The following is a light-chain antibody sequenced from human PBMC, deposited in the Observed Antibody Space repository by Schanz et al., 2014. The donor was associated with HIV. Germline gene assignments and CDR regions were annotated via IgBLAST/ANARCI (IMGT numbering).Light chain of an antibody. J-gene: IGLJ1*01. CDR1: SSDVGGYNY. CDR3: SSYTSSSTLV. V-gene: IGLV2-14*01. Sequence: QSVLTQPASVSGAPGQSITISCTGTSSDVGGYNYLSWYQQHPGKAPKLMIYDVSNRPSGVSNRFSGSKSGNTASLTISGLQAEDEADYYCSSYTSSSTLVFGTGTKLTVL. CDR2: DVS.